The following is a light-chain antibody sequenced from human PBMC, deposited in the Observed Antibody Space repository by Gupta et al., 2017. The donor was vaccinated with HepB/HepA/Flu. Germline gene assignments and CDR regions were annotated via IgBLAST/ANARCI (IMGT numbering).Light chain of an antibody. V-gene: IGKV4-1*01. Sequence: DIVMTQSPDSLAMSLGERATFNCKSSQSILDTSNNRSHLAWYQQKPGQPPRLLIYWASTRESGVPDRFSGSGSGTGFTLTIISLQAEDVAIYYCQQYYTTPLTFGGGTKVEIK. CDR1: QSILDTSNNRSH. J-gene: IGKJ4*01. CDR2: WAS. CDR3: QQYYTTPLT.